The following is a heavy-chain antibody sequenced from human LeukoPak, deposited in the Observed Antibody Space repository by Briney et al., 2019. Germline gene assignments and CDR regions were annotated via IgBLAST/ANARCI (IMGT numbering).Heavy chain of an antibody. CDR3: AIGLAWALDS. Sequence: SGTLSLTCAVSGGSITTNNKWWSWVRRPPGKGLEWIGEIYHTGSTNFNPSLRSRVTISIDKSKSQISLNLSSVTAADTAVYYCAIGLAWALDSWGQGSQVTVSS. CDR2: IYHTGST. J-gene: IGHJ4*02. V-gene: IGHV4-4*02. CDR1: GGSITTNNKW. D-gene: IGHD1-26*01.